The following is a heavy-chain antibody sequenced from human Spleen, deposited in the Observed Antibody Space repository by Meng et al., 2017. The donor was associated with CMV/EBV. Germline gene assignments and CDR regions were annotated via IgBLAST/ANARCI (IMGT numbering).Heavy chain of an antibody. D-gene: IGHD3-3*01. CDR2: INHSGST. CDR3: ARGGKDFWSGYYPELTTNYGMDV. J-gene: IGHJ6*02. CDR1: GGSFSGYY. Sequence: GSLRLSCAVYGGSFSGYYWSWIRQPPGKGLEWIGEINHSGSTNYNPSLKSRVTISVDTSKNQFSLKLSSVTAADTAVYYCARGGKDFWSGYYPELTTNYGMDVWGQGTTVTVSS. V-gene: IGHV4-34*01.